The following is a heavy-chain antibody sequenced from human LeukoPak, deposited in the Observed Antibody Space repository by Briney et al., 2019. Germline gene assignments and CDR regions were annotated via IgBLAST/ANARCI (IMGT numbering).Heavy chain of an antibody. D-gene: IGHD2-2*01. CDR3: AREGRYCSSTSCSKSFDY. CDR1: GGSISSYY. J-gene: IGHJ4*02. V-gene: IGHV4-59*01. Sequence: SETLSLTCTVSGGSISSYYWSWIRQPPGKGLEWIGYIYYNGSTNYNPSLKSRVTISVDTSKNQYSLKLSSVTAADTAVYYCAREGRYCSSTSCSKSFDYWGQGTLVTVSS. CDR2: IYYNGST.